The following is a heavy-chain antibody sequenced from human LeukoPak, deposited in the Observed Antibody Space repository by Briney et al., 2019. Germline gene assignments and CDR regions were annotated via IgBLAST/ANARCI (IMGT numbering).Heavy chain of an antibody. CDR2: IYHSGST. CDR3: ARRYYYYYMDV. V-gene: IGHV4-38-2*01. Sequence: SETLSLTCAVSGYSTSSGYYWGWIPQPPGKWLEWIGSIYHSGSTYYKPSLKSRVTISVDTSKNQFSLKLSSVTAADTAVYYCARRYYYYYMDVWGKGTTVTVSS. J-gene: IGHJ6*03. CDR1: GYSTSSGYY.